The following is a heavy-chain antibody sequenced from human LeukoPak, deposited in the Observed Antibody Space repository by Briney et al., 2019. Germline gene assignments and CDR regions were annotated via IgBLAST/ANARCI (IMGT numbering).Heavy chain of an antibody. CDR1: GVSFSGYY. CDR3: ARGTSPMIVVAPNAFDI. J-gene: IGHJ3*02. Sequence: SETLSLTCAVYGVSFSGYYWSWLRQPPGKGLEWIGEINHSGSTNYNPSLKSRVTISVDTSKNQFSLKLSSVTAADTAVYYCARGTSPMIVVAPNAFDIWGQGTMVTVSS. CDR2: INHSGST. D-gene: IGHD3-22*01. V-gene: IGHV4-34*01.